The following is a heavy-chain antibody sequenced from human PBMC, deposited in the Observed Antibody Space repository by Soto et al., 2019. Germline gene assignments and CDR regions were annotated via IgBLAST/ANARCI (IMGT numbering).Heavy chain of an antibody. CDR1: GFTVFSAY. CDR3: ARAPEIVGATSFDF. Sequence: PGGSLRLSCAASGFTVFSAYMNWVRQAPGKGLEWVAVFYSGGSSYYADSVKGRFTISRDTSKNTVDLHMDSLRADDTAVYYCARAPEIVGATSFDFWGEGPLVTVPS. D-gene: IGHD1-26*01. CDR2: FYSGGSS. J-gene: IGHJ4*02. V-gene: IGHV3-53*01.